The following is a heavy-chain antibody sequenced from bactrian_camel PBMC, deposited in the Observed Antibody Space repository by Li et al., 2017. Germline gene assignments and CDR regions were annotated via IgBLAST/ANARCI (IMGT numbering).Heavy chain of an antibody. Sequence: HVQLVESGGGSVQAGGSLRLSCAYSGNALSRNCMSWFRQAPGKEREGVAAIYTLPLRTYYADPVKGRFTMSQDNAENTVYLQMNSLKSEDTGLYYCATSLTDNWLRGFGYWGQGTQVTVS. V-gene: IGHV3S1*01. D-gene: IGHD7*01. CDR3: ATSLTDNWLRGFGY. CDR1: GNALSRNC. J-gene: IGHJ6*01. CDR2: IYTLPLRT.